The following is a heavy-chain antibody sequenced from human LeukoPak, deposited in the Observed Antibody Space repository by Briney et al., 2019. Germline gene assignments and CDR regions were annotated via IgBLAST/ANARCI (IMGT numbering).Heavy chain of an antibody. V-gene: IGHV1-69*04. Sequence: RGASVKVSCKASGGTFSSYALTWVRQAPGQGLEWMGRIIPILGISNYAQKFQGRVTITADKSTSTAYMGLSSLRSEDTAVYYRARVPDGYNLGTYFDPWGQGTLVTVSS. CDR3: ARVPDGYNLGTYFDP. J-gene: IGHJ5*02. CDR1: GGTFSSYA. CDR2: IIPILGIS. D-gene: IGHD5-24*01.